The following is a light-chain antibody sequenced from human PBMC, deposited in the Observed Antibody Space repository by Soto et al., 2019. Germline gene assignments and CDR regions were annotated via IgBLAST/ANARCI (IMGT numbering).Light chain of an antibody. Sequence: QSVLTQPPSASGTPGQWVTISCSGSSSNIGSNTVNWYQQLPGTAPKLLIYSTDQRPSGVPDRFSGSKSDTSASLAISGLQSEDEADYYCAAWDDSLNGWVFGGGTKLTVL. J-gene: IGLJ3*02. V-gene: IGLV1-44*01. CDR2: STD. CDR1: SSNIGSNT. CDR3: AAWDDSLNGWV.